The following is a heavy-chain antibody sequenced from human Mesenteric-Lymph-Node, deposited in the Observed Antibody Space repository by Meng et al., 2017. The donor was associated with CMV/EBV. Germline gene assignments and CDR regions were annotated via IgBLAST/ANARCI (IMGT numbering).Heavy chain of an antibody. CDR3: ARWGYSSGWYIDY. J-gene: IGHJ4*02. D-gene: IGHD6-19*01. V-gene: IGHV3-7*01. Sequence: GESLKISCTTSGFTFSTYWMTWVRQAPGKGLEWVANIKEDGSVKNYANSMKGRFTISRDNAKNSLYLQMNSLRAEDTAVYYCARWGYSSGWYIDYWGQGTLVTVSS. CDR1: GFTFSTYW. CDR2: IKEDGSVK.